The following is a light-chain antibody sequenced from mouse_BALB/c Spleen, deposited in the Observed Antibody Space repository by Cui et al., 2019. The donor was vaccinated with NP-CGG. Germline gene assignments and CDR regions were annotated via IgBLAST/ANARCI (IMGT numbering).Light chain of an antibody. CDR2: GTN. Sequence: QAVVTQDSALTTSPGETVTLTCRSSTGAVTTSNYANWVQEKPDHLFTGLIGGTNNRVPGVPARFSGSLIGDKAALTIRGAQTEDETIYFCALWYSNHWVFGGGTKLTVL. J-gene: IGLJ1*01. V-gene: IGLV1*01. CDR3: ALWYSNHWV. CDR1: TGAVTTSNY.